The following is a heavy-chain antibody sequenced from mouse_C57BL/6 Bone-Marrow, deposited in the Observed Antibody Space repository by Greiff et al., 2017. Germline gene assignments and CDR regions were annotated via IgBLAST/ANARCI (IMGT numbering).Heavy chain of an antibody. Sequence: EVQLQPSGPELVKPGASVKISCKASGYSFTDYNMNWVKQSNGKSLEWIGVINPNFGTTSYNQKFKGKATLTVDQSSSTAYMQLNRLTSEDAAVYYCARINGAWFAYWGQGTLVTVSA. CDR2: INPNFGTT. J-gene: IGHJ3*01. CDR3: ARINGAWFAY. CDR1: GYSFTDYN. V-gene: IGHV1-39*01.